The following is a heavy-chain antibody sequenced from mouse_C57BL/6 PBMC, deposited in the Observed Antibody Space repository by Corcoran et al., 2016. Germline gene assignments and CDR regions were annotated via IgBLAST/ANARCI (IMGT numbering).Heavy chain of an antibody. Sequence: QVQLQPSGAELARPGASVKLSCKASGYTFTSYGISWVKQRTGQGLEWIGEIYPRSGNTYYNEKFKGKATLTADKSSSTAYMELRSLTSEDSAVYFFARSGRDAFDYWGQGTTLTVSS. CDR1: GYTFTSYG. V-gene: IGHV1-81*01. CDR3: ARSGRDAFDY. D-gene: IGHD4-1*01. CDR2: IYPRSGNT. J-gene: IGHJ2*01.